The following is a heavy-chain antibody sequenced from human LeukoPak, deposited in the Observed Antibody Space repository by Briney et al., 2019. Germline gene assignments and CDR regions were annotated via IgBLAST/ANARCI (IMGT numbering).Heavy chain of an antibody. CDR3: ARDDIVAMIGVVDY. CDR2: INPNSGDI. D-gene: IGHD5-12*01. Sequence: ASVKVSCKTSGYNFIAYYIHWVRQAPGQGLEWMGWINPNSGDINFAQNFQGRVTMTRDTSISTAYMELSRLRSDDTAVYYCARDDIVAMIGVVDYWGQGTLVTVSS. J-gene: IGHJ4*02. V-gene: IGHV1-2*02. CDR1: GYNFIAYY.